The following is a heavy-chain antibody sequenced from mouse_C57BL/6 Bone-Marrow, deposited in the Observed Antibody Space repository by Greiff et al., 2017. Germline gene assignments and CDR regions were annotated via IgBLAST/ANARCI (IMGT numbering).Heavy chain of an antibody. V-gene: IGHV7-3*01. D-gene: IGHD2-3*01. CDR2: IRNKANGYTT. Sequence: EVKLVESGGGLVQPGGSLSLSCAASGFTFTDYYMSWVRQPPGKALEWLGFIRNKANGYTTEYSASVKGRFTISRDNSQSILYLQMNALRAEDSATYYCARFTDGYPTMDYWGQGTSVTVSS. CDR1: GFTFTDYY. J-gene: IGHJ4*01. CDR3: ARFTDGYPTMDY.